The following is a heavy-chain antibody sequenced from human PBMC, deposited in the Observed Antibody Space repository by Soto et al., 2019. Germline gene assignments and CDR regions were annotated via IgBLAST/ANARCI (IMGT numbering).Heavy chain of an antibody. J-gene: IGHJ2*01. CDR3: ARQEGDDLFFWYFAL. D-gene: IGHD1-26*01. Sequence: EVQLVQSGAEVKKPGESLKISCKTSGYSFTNYWIGWVRQMPGKGLEWMGIIHPGDSDTRYSPSFQGQVTISADKSISTAYLQWSSLKASDTAIYYCARQEGDDLFFWYFALWGRGTLVTVSS. CDR2: IHPGDSDT. V-gene: IGHV5-51*01. CDR1: GYSFTNYW.